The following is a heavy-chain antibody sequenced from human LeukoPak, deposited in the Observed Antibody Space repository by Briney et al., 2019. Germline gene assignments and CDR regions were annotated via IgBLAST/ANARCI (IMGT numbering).Heavy chain of an antibody. J-gene: IGHJ4*02. CDR3: ARQVVTQAYYFDY. D-gene: IGHD3-22*01. V-gene: IGHV1-69*04. CDR1: GGTFSSYA. Sequence: ASVKVSCKASGGTFSSYAISWVRQAPGQGLEWMGRIIPILGIANYAQKFQGRVTITADKSTSTAYMELSSLRSEDTAVYYCARQVVTQAYYFDYWGQGTLVTVSS. CDR2: IIPILGIA.